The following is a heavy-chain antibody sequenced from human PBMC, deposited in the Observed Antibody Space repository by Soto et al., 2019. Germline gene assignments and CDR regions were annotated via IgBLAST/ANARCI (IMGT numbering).Heavy chain of an antibody. Sequence: GGSLRLSCVGSGFTFSTYAIHWVRQPPGKGLEWVAGTSDDGTKKYHADSVKGRFTISRDNSKNTVYLQMNSLRGEDTAVYYCARDKIGYTSGWSAQGSMDVWGQGTTVTVSS. D-gene: IGHD6-19*01. J-gene: IGHJ6*02. CDR1: GFTFSTYA. CDR2: TSDDGTKK. V-gene: IGHV3-30-3*01. CDR3: ARDKIGYTSGWSAQGSMDV.